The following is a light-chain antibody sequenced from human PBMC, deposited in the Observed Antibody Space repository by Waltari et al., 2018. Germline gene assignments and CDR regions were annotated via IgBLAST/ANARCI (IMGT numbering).Light chain of an antibody. V-gene: IGLV5-37*01. CDR2: YNSDSEK. CDR3: MFWPSNVWV. Sequence: QPVLTQPPSSSASPGESARLTCTLPSDINVGDFIIYWYQQKPGSPPRFLLYYNSDSEKAQGSGVASRFSGSKDASAKAGILLISGLQSEDEADYYCMFWPSNVWVFGGGTKLTVL. J-gene: IGLJ3*02. CDR1: SDINVGDFI.